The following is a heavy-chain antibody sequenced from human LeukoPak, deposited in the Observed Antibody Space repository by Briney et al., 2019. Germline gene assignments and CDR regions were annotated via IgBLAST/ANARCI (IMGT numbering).Heavy chain of an antibody. Sequence: ASVKVSCKASGYTFTSYDINWVRQATGQGLEWKGWMNPNSGNTGYAQKFQGRVTITRNTSISTAYMELSSLRSEDTAVYYCARLRGYSYGSDAFGIWGQGTMVTVSS. J-gene: IGHJ3*02. CDR1: GYTFTSYD. D-gene: IGHD5-18*01. CDR2: MNPNSGNT. V-gene: IGHV1-8*03. CDR3: ARLRGYSYGSDAFGI.